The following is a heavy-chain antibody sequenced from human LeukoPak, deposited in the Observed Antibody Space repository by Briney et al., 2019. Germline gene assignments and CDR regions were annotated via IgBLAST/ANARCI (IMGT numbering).Heavy chain of an antibody. CDR2: IYSGGNS. J-gene: IGHJ3*02. D-gene: IGHD3-16*02. Sequence: GGSLRLSCAASGFTFSSYAMHWVRQAPGKGLERVSVIYSGGNSYYADSVKGRFTFSRDNSNNTLYLQMNSLRAEDTAVYYCARVALGGVIAGAFDIWGQGTMVTVSS. CDR3: ARVALGGVIAGAFDI. V-gene: IGHV3-66*02. CDR1: GFTFSSYA.